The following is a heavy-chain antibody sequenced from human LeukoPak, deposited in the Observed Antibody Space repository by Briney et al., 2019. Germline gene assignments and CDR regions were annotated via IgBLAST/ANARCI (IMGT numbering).Heavy chain of an antibody. V-gene: IGHV3-23*01. CDR1: GFTFSSYA. D-gene: IGHD2-2*01. CDR2: ISGSGGST. CDR3: AKGGYCSSTSCSLCPFDY. J-gene: IGHJ4*02. Sequence: GGSLRLSCAASGFTFSSYAMSWVRQAPGKGLEWVSAISGSGGSTYYADSVKGRFTISRDNSKNTLYLQMNSLRAEDTAVYYCAKGGYCSSTSCSLCPFDYWGQGTLVTVSS.